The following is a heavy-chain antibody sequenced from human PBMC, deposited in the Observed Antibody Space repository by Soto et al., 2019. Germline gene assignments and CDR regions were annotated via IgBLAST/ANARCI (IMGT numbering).Heavy chain of an antibody. CDR3: ARGSDSSFDY. J-gene: IGHJ4*02. Sequence: PSQTLSLTCAISGDSVSSNSAAWDWIRQSPARGLEWLGRTYYRSKWYNDYVVSMKSRLTINPDTSKNQFSLQLNSVTPEDTAVYYCARGSDSSFDYWGQGSLVTVS. V-gene: IGHV6-1*01. CDR2: TYYRSKWYN. D-gene: IGHD2-21*02. CDR1: GDSVSSNSAA.